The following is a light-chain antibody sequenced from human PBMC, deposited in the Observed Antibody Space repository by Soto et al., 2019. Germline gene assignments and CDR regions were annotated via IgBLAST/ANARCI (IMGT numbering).Light chain of an antibody. CDR1: QSVSSSY. J-gene: IGKJ1*01. CDR2: GAS. V-gene: IGKV3-20*01. Sequence: EIVLTQSPGTLSLSPGERVTLSCRASQSVSSSYLAWYQQKPGQAPRLLIYGASSRATGIPDRFSGSGSGTDFTLTISRLEPEDFAVYYCQLGTFGQGTKVDIK. CDR3: QLGT.